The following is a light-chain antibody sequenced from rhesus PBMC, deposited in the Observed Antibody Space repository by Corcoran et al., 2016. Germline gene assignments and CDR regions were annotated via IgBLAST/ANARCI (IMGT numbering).Light chain of an antibody. V-gene: IGKV1-33*02. CDR1: QGISNA. CDR3: QQGYSTPYS. Sequence: DIQMSQSPSSLSASVGDKVTITCRASQGISNALAWYQQKPGKAPKLLIYAASSLESGVPSRFSGRRSGTVFTLTISSLQPEAFATYYCQQGYSTPYSFGQGTKVEIK. CDR2: AAS. J-gene: IGKJ2*01.